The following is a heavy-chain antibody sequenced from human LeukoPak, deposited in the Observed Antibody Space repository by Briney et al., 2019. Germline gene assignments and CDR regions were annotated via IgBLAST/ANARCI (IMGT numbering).Heavy chain of an antibody. CDR1: GGSISSSSYY. Sequence: PSETLSLTCTVSGGSISSSSYYWGWIRQPPGKGLERIGSIYYSGSTYYNPSLKSRVTISVDTSKNQFSLKLSSVTAADTAVYYCARQLLYSSSSDFDYWGQGTLVTVSS. CDR2: IYYSGST. J-gene: IGHJ4*02. CDR3: ARQLLYSSSSDFDY. V-gene: IGHV4-39*01. D-gene: IGHD6-6*01.